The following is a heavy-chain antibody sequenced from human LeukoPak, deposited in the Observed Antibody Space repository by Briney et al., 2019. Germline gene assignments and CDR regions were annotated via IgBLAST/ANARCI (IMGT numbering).Heavy chain of an antibody. D-gene: IGHD6-19*01. CDR1: GFTFSSYG. CDR2: ISYDGSNK. V-gene: IGHV3-30*18. CDR3: AKVTRVAGTHSK. Sequence: GGSLRLSCAASGFTFSSYGMHWVRQAPGKGLEWVAVISYDGSNKYYADSVKGRFTISRDNSKNTLYLQMNSLRAEDTAVYYCAKVTRVAGTHSKWGQGTLVTVSS. J-gene: IGHJ4*02.